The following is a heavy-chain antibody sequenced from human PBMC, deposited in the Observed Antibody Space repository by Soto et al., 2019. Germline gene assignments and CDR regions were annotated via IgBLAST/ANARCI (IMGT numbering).Heavy chain of an antibody. J-gene: IGHJ6*03. CDR3: ATGILAAGIEYYYYLIDF. CDR2: FDPEDGET. D-gene: IGHD6-13*01. Sequence: GASVKVSCKVSGYTLTELSMHWVRQAPGKGLEWMGGFDPEDGETIYAQKFQGRVTMTEDTSTDTAYMELSSLRSEDTAVYYCATGILAAGIEYYYYLIDFWGKGTSVTGSS. CDR1: GYTLTELS. V-gene: IGHV1-24*01.